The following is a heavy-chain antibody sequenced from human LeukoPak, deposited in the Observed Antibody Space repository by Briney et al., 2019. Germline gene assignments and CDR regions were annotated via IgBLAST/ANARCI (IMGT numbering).Heavy chain of an antibody. D-gene: IGHD3-10*01. CDR3: AKDRDGAFDI. V-gene: IGHV3-30*18. CDR2: ISYDGSNK. J-gene: IGHJ3*02. CDR1: GFTFSSYG. Sequence: PGGSLRLSCAASGFTFSSYGMHWVRQAPGKGLEWVAVISYDGSNKYYADSVKGRFIISRDNSKNTLYLQMNSLRAEDTAVYYCAKDRDGAFDIWGQGTMVTVSS.